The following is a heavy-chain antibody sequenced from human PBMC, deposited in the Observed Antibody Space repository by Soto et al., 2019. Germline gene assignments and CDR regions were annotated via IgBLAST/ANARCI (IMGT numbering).Heavy chain of an antibody. Sequence: QLQLQQWGAGLLKPSETLSLTCAVSGGSFRGYFWSWIRQSPDKGLEWIGEINDSGSTYYNPSFRSRLTLSVDTSKSQISLRLTSVSAADSAVYYCQWGDFWGQGTRVTVSS. CDR2: INDSGST. CDR1: GGSFRGYF. CDR3: QWGDF. J-gene: IGHJ4*02. V-gene: IGHV4-34*01. D-gene: IGHD1-26*01.